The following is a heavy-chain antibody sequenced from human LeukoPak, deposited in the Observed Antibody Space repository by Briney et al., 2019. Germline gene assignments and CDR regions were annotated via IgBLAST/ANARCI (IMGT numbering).Heavy chain of an antibody. J-gene: IGHJ5*02. CDR2: ISSSSSYI. CDR1: GFTFSSYS. CDR3: ARDNSLPRYNWFDR. Sequence: PGGSLRLSCAASGFTFSSYSMNWVRQAPGKGLEWVSSISSSSSYIYYADSVKGRFTISRDNAKNSLYLQMNSLRAEDTAVYYCARDNSLPRYNWFDRWGQGTLVTVSS. D-gene: IGHD2-21*01. V-gene: IGHV3-21*01.